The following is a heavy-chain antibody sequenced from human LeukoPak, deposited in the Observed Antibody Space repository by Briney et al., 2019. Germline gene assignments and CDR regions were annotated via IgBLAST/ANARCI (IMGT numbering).Heavy chain of an antibody. J-gene: IGHJ4*02. CDR2: IYSGGST. Sequence: GGSLRLSCAASGFTVSSNYMSSVRQAPGRGLEWVSVIYSGGSTYYADSVKGRFIISRDNSKNTLNLQMNSLRAEDAAVYYCAREMDDILTGYGLDYWGQGTLVTVSS. V-gene: IGHV3-66*01. CDR3: AREMDDILTGYGLDY. D-gene: IGHD3-9*01. CDR1: GFTVSSNY.